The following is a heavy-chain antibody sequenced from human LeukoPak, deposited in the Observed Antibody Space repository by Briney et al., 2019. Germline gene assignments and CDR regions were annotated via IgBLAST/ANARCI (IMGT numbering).Heavy chain of an antibody. J-gene: IGHJ5*02. V-gene: IGHV3-30*04. CDR1: GFTFSSYA. Sequence: GGSLRLSCAASGFTFSSYAMHWVRQAPGKGLEWVAVISYDGSNKYYADSVKGRFTISRDNSKNTLYLQMNSLRAEDTAVYYCAKDYGSGGNWFDPWGQGPLVTVSS. CDR3: AKDYGSGGNWFDP. CDR2: ISYDGSNK. D-gene: IGHD3-10*01.